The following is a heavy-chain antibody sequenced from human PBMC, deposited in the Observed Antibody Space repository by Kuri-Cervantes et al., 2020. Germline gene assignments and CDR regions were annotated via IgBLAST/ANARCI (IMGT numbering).Heavy chain of an antibody. CDR3: AKDLIYCGGDCSRDYYYGMDV. J-gene: IGHJ6*02. CDR2: ISYDGSNK. V-gene: IGHV3-30*18. Sequence: GESLKISCAASGFTFSSYGMHWVRQAPGKGLEWVAVISYDGSNKYYADSVKGRFTISRDNSKNTLYLQMNSLRAEDTAVYYCAKDLIYCGGDCSRDYYYGMDVWGQGTTVTVSS. D-gene: IGHD2-21*02. CDR1: GFTFSSYG.